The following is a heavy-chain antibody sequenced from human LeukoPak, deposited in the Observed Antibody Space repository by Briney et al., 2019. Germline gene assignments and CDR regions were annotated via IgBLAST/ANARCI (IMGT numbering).Heavy chain of an antibody. D-gene: IGHD3-3*01. Sequence: SETLSLICTVSGGSISSSSYYWGWIRQPPGKGLEWIGSIYYSGSTYYNPSLKSRVTISVDTSKNQFSLKLSSVTAADTAVYYCARVITIFGVVNPPSGHRINWFDPWGQGTLVTVSS. CDR1: GGSISSSSYY. CDR3: ARVITIFGVVNPPSGHRINWFDP. J-gene: IGHJ5*02. CDR2: IYYSGST. V-gene: IGHV4-39*07.